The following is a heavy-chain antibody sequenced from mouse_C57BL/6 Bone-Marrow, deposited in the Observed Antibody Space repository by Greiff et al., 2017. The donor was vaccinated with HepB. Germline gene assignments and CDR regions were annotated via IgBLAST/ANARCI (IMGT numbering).Heavy chain of an antibody. CDR2: IDPENGDT. CDR1: GFNIKDDY. D-gene: IGHD1-1*01. CDR3: TPFFYYGSSHWYFDV. V-gene: IGHV14-4*01. J-gene: IGHJ1*03. Sequence: EVQLQQSGAELVRPGASVKLSCTASGFNIKDDYMHWVKQRPEQGLEWIGRIDPENGDTEYASKFQGKATITADTSSNTAYLQLSSLTSEDTAVYYCTPFFYYGSSHWYFDVWGTGTTVTVSS.